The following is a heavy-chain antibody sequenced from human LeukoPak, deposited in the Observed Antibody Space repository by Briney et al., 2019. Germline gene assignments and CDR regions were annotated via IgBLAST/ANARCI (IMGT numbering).Heavy chain of an antibody. J-gene: IGHJ4*02. Sequence: GGSLRLSCAASGFTFSSYAMHWVRQAPGKGLEWVAVISYDGSNKYYADSVKGRFTISRGNSKNTLYLQMNSLRAEDTAVYYCAREFGYGGNSGFDYWGQGTLVTVSS. CDR3: AREFGYGGNSGFDY. CDR2: ISYDGSNK. D-gene: IGHD4-23*01. CDR1: GFTFSSYA. V-gene: IGHV3-30-3*01.